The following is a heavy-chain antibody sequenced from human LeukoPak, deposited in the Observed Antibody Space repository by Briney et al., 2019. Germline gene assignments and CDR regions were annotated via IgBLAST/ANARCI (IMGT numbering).Heavy chain of an antibody. Sequence: ASLKVSCKASGYTFTNYYMHWVRQAPGHGLEWMGIINPSGGSTTYAQKFQGRVTMTRDTSTSTVYMELSSLRSEDTALYYCARGPGRYYFDYWGQGTLVTVSS. V-gene: IGHV1-46*01. CDR1: GYTFTNYY. J-gene: IGHJ4*02. CDR3: ARGPGRYYFDY. CDR2: INPSGGST.